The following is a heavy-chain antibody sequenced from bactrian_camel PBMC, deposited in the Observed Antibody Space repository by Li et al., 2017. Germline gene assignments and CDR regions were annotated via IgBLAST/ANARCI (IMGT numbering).Heavy chain of an antibody. D-gene: IGHD6*01. J-gene: IGHJ4*01. CDR1: YTRRPNY. CDR2: IRRDDLT. CDR3: ATTILVDAGGFGSLTPRYTH. V-gene: IGHV3S26*01. Sequence: HVQLVESGGGSVQAGGSLRLSCTYTRRPNYVTWFRQGPGNGREGVAAIRRDDLTAYTDSKKGRFTISRDNAKNTLYLLMDSLHTGDTAVYYCATTILVDAGGFGSLTPRYTHWGQGTQVTVS.